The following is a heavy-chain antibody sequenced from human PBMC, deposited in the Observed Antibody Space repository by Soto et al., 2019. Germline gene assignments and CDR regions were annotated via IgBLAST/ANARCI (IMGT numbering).Heavy chain of an antibody. CDR3: ARYTYTSWYTYFGMDV. CDR2: VRNRAYGGTT. D-gene: IGHD2-2*02. CDR1: GFILSDYA. Sequence: GGSLRLSCTASGFILSDYAMSWFRQAPGKGLEWVGVVRNRAYGGTTDYAASVRGTFIISRDDSKSIAYLQMNTLRTEDTAVYYCARYTYTSWYTYFGMDVWGQGTTVTVSS. V-gene: IGHV3-49*03. J-gene: IGHJ6*02.